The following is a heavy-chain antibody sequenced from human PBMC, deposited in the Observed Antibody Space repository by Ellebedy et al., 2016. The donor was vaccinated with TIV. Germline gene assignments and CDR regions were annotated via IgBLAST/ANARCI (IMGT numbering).Heavy chain of an antibody. J-gene: IGHJ4*02. CDR1: GYSFTSYW. V-gene: IGHV5-10-1*01. CDR2: IDPSDSYT. CDR3: ARNIDVDTAMALDY. D-gene: IGHD5-18*01. Sequence: GESLKISXKGSGYSFTSYWISWVRQMPGKGLEWMGRIDPSDSYTNYSPSFQGHVTISADKSISTAYLQWSSLKASDTAMYYCARNIDVDTAMALDYWGQGTLVTVSS.